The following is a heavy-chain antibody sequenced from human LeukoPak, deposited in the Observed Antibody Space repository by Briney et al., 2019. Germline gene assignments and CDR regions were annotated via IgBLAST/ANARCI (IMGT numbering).Heavy chain of an antibody. CDR1: GYSISSGYH. V-gene: IGHV4-38-2*02. CDR3: ARSEIDDYSRY. D-gene: IGHD3-16*01. J-gene: IGHJ4*02. Sequence: HPSETLSLTCSVSGYSISSGYHWAWFRQTPGKRLEWLGSIYEDGSTYDHMSLESRVTLSVDTSKNQFSLKMKTVTVADTAVYYCARSEIDDYSRYWGQGTLVLVSS. CDR2: IYEDGST.